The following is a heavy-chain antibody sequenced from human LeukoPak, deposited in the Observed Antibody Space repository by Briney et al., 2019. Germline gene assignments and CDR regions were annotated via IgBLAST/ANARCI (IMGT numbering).Heavy chain of an antibody. Sequence: PGGSLRLSCAASGFTFSSYSMNWVRQAPGKGLEWVSAISGSGGSTYYADSVKGRFTISRDNSKNTLYLQMNSLRAEDTAVYYCAKSQFDILTGSDYWGQGTLVTVSS. CDR3: AKSQFDILTGSDY. CDR2: ISGSGGST. D-gene: IGHD3-9*01. J-gene: IGHJ4*02. V-gene: IGHV3-23*01. CDR1: GFTFSSYS.